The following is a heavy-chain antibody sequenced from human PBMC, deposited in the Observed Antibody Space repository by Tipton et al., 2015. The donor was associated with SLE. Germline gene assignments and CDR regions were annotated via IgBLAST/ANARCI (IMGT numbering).Heavy chain of an antibody. CDR2: ISYDGSNK. J-gene: IGHJ3*01. D-gene: IGHD2-2*02. CDR3: VRDRTSLLGHCRSTRCYTHASDV. CDR1: GFTFSSYA. Sequence: RSLRLSCAASGFTFSSYAMHWVRQAPGKGLEWVAVISYDGSNKYYADSVKGRFTISRDNSKNTLYLQMNSLRAEDTAVYYCVRDRTSLLGHCRSTRCYTHASDVWGQGTMVTVSS. V-gene: IGHV3-30*04.